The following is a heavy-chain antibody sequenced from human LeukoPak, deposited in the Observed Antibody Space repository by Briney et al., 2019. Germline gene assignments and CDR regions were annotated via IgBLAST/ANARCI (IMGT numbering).Heavy chain of an antibody. J-gene: IGHJ3*02. CDR1: GFTFSTSW. D-gene: IGHD1-26*01. V-gene: IGHV3-7*05. CDR3: ARDPYSGNYGAFDI. Sequence: GGSLRLSCAASGFTFSTSWMTWVRQAPGRGLEWVANIKQDGSDTHYVGSVEGRFTVSRDNAKNSLYLQMNSLRAEDTAVYFCARDPYSGNYGAFDISGQGTMLSVSS. CDR2: IKQDGSDT.